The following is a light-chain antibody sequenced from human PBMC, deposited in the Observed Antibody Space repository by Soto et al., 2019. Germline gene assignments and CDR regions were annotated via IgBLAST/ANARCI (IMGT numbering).Light chain of an antibody. CDR2: GAS. CDR3: QHYNNWPRT. J-gene: IGKJ1*01. Sequence: EIVMTQSPATLSVSPGERATLSCRASQSVSSNLAWYQQKPGQAPRLLIYGASTRATGIPARFSGSGSGTELTLTISRIQSADFAGYYCQHYNNWPRTFGQGTKVEIK. CDR1: QSVSSN. V-gene: IGKV3-15*01.